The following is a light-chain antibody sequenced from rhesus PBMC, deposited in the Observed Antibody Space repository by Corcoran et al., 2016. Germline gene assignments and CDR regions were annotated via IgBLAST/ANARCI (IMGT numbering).Light chain of an antibody. CDR1: QSISSL. CDR3: QQYSSSPLT. CDR2: KAS. Sequence: DIQMTQSPSSLSASVGDTVTITCRASQSISSLLAWYQPQPGKAPKLLIYKASSLQSGVPSRFSGSGSGTDFTLTISSLQSEDFATYYCQQYSSSPLTFGGGTKVELK. J-gene: IGKJ4*01. V-gene: IGKV1-22*01.